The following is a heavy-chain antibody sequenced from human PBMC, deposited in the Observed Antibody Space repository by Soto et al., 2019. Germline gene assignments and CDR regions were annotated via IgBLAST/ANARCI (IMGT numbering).Heavy chain of an antibody. CDR1: GFTFSNFP. J-gene: IGHJ4*02. Sequence: QVQLVESGGGVVQPGRSLRLSCAASGFTFSNFPIHWVRQAPGQGLEWVAVISYDGSNEYYADSVKGRFTISRDNSKNTLHLQMNSLRPEVSGLYFCVRGGLGSGWYHFDSWGQGTQVTVSS. CDR2: ISYDGSNE. CDR3: VRGGLGSGWYHFDS. D-gene: IGHD6-19*01. V-gene: IGHV3-30-3*01.